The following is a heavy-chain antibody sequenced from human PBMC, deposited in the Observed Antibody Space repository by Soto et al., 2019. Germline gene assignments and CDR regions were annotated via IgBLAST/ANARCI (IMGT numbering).Heavy chain of an antibody. V-gene: IGHV1-18*01. Sequence: QVQLVQSGAEVKKPGASVKVSCKASGYTFTNYAFSWVRQAPGQGLEWMGWISAYNGNTNYPLKLQGRVTMTTDTSTSTAYMELRSLRSDDTAVYYCARDLAAAGPFDCWGQGTLVTVSS. CDR3: ARDLAAAGPFDC. J-gene: IGHJ4*02. D-gene: IGHD6-13*01. CDR2: ISAYNGNT. CDR1: GYTFTNYA.